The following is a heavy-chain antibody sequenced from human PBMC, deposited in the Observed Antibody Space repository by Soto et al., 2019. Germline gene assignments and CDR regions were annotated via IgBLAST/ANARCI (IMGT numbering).Heavy chain of an antibody. CDR1: GGSFSGYY. V-gene: IGHV4-34*01. CDR2: INHSGST. CDR3: ASRTGDY. Sequence: SETLSLTCAVYGGSFSGYYWSWIRQPPGKGLEWIGEINHSGSTNYNPSLKSRVTISVDTSKNQFSLKLSSVTAADTAVYYCASRTGDYWGQETLVTVSS. J-gene: IGHJ4*02.